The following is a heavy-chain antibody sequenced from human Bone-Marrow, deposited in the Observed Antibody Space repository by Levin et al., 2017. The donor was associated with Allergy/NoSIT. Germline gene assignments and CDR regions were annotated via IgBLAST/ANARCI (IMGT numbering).Heavy chain of an antibody. D-gene: IGHD3-3*01. J-gene: IGHJ4*02. Sequence: GGSLRLSCAASGFTFSSYGMHWVRQAPGKGLEWVAVISYDGSNKYYADSVKGRFTISRDNSKNTLYLQMNSLRAEDTAVYYCAKDLRDFWSGPDFDYWGQGTLVTVSS. V-gene: IGHV3-30*18. CDR3: AKDLRDFWSGPDFDY. CDR2: ISYDGSNK. CDR1: GFTFSSYG.